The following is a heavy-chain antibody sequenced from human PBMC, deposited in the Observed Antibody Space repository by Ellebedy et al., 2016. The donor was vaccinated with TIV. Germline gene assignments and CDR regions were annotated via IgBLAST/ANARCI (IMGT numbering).Heavy chain of an antibody. D-gene: IGHD2-15*01. CDR2: ISSSSSYI. CDR1: GFTFSSYT. CDR3: AKDGEYCSGGSCYEYFSD. V-gene: IGHV3-21*04. Sequence: GGSLRLSCAASGFTFSSYTMNWVRQAPGKVLEWVSSISSSSSYIYSADSVKGRFTISRDVSNNTLYLEMNNLRAEDTAVYSCAKDGEYCSGGSCYEYFSDWGQGVLVTVSS. J-gene: IGHJ1*01.